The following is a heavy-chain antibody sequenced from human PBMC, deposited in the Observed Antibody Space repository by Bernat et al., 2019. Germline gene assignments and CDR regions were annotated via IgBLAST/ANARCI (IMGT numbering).Heavy chain of an antibody. CDR2: INPSGGST. J-gene: IGHJ5*02. CDR1: GYTFTSYY. V-gene: IGHV1-46*01. D-gene: IGHD6-19*01. Sequence: VQLVQSGAEVKKPGASVKVSCKASGYTFTSYYMHWVRQAPGQGLEWMGIINPSGGSTSYAQKFQGRVTMTRDTSTSTVYMELSSLRSEDTAVYYCARVGYSSVSRNWFDPWGQGTLVTVSS. CDR3: ARVGYSSVSRNWFDP.